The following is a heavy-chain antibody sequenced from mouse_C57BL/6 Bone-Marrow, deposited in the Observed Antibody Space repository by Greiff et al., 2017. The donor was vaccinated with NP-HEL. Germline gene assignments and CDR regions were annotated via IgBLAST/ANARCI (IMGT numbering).Heavy chain of an antibody. CDR2: INPYNGGT. V-gene: IGHV1-19*01. CDR1: GYTFTDYY. J-gene: IGHJ3*01. CDR3: ARSRLLREFAY. D-gene: IGHD1-1*01. Sequence: DVQLQESGPVLVKPGASVKMSCKASGYTFTDYYMNWVKQSHGKSLEWIGVINPYNGGTSYNQKFKGKATLTVDKSSSTAYMELNSLTSEDSAVYYCARSRLLREFAYWGQGTLVTVSA.